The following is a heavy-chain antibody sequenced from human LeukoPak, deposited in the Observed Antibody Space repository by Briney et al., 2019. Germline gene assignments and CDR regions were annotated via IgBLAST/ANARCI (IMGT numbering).Heavy chain of an antibody. V-gene: IGHV1-46*01. CDR2: INPSGGST. J-gene: IGHJ3*02. Sequence: ASVKVSCKASGYTFTSYYMHWVRQAPGQGLEWMGIINPSGGSTSYAQKLQGRVTMTTDTSTSTAYMELRSLRSDDTAVYYCARVLYDAFDIWGQGTMVTVSS. CDR3: ARVLYDAFDI. CDR1: GYTFTSYY.